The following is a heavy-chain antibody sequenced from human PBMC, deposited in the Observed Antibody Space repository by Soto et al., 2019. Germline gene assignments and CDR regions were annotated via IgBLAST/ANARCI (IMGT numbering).Heavy chain of an antibody. D-gene: IGHD3-3*01. Sequence: QLHLVQSGAVVKKPGASVTVSCSASGYPVTAYYMHWVRQAPGRGLEWMGGINPATGAAKYTQTFQGRVTMAMDTSTSTVFMELRGLTSEDTAVFYCARGVGVGVAGSAAFDMWGQGTLVTVSS. V-gene: IGHV1-2*02. CDR1: GYPVTAYY. CDR3: ARGVGVGVAGSAAFDM. J-gene: IGHJ3*02. CDR2: INPATGAA.